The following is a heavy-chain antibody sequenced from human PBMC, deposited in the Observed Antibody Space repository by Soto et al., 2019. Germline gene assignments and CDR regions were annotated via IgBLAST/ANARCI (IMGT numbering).Heavy chain of an antibody. D-gene: IGHD2-8*01. Sequence: GESLKISCKGSGYSFTSYWIGWVRQMPGKGLEWMGIIYPGDSDTRYSPSFQGPVTISVDKSISTAYLQWSSLRASDTAMHYCAKFRVGGYCTSDVCYQFDNWGLGTLVTVSS. CDR1: GYSFTSYW. J-gene: IGHJ4*02. CDR2: IYPGDSDT. V-gene: IGHV5-51*01. CDR3: AKFRVGGYCTSDVCYQFDN.